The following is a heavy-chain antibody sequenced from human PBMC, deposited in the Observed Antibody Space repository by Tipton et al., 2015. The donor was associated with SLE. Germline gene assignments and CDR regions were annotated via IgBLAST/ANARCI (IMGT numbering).Heavy chain of an antibody. CDR2: INHSGST. J-gene: IGHJ4*02. CDR1: GGSFSGYC. Sequence: TLSLTCAVYGGSFSGYCWSWIRQPPGKGLEWIGEINHSGSTNYNPSLKSRVTISVDTSKNQFSLKLSSVTAADTAVYYCARAGIAAAGSIDYWGQGTLVTVSS. D-gene: IGHD6-13*01. CDR3: ARAGIAAAGSIDY. V-gene: IGHV4-34*01.